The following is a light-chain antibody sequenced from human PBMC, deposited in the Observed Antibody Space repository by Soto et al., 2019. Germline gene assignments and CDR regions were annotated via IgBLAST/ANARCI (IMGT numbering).Light chain of an antibody. CDR2: GAS. Sequence: DIVLTHSAGTLSLSPGEGATLSWRASQSVSSNYLAWYQQKPGQAPRVLIYGASSRTTGIPDRFSGSGSGTDFTLTISSLEPEDFAVYYCQQYAFAPRTFGQGTKVDIK. V-gene: IGKV3-20*01. CDR3: QQYAFAPRT. J-gene: IGKJ1*01. CDR1: QSVSSNY.